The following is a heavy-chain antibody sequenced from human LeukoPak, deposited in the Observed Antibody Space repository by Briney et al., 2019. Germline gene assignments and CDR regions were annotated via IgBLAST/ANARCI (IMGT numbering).Heavy chain of an antibody. J-gene: IGHJ4*02. D-gene: IGHD2-8*01. V-gene: IGHV3-53*01. CDR3: LVVLLLYSVPLDY. CDR1: GFTVSSNY. Sequence: GGSLRLSCAASGFTVSSNYMSWVRQAPGKGLEWVSVIYSGGSTYYADSVKGRFTISRDNSKNTLYLQMNSLRAEDTAVYYCLVVLLLYSVPLDYSVQGTLVTVSS. CDR2: IYSGGST.